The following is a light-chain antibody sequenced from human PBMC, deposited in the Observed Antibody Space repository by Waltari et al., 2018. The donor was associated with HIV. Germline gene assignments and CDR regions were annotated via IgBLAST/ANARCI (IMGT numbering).Light chain of an antibody. J-gene: IGKJ2*01. CDR1: QNVSTY. CDR2: DAS. Sequence: EIVLTQSPATLSLSPGERATLSCRASQNVSTYLAWYQQKPGQAPRLLIYDASNRATGIPARFSGSGSGTDFTLTISSLEPEDFAVYYCHQRSNWPPYTFGQGTKLEIK. V-gene: IGKV3-11*01. CDR3: HQRSNWPPYT.